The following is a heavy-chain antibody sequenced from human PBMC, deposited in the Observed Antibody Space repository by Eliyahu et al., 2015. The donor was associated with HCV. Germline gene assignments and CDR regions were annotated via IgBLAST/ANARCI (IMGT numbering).Heavy chain of an antibody. CDR1: GFTFGSSW. V-gene: IGHV3-7*05. CDR3: VPGHYRNSRD. D-gene: IGHD2-2*01. J-gene: IGHJ4*02. CDR2: MNQDGSDA. Sequence: EVHLVESGGGLVQPGGSLTLSCAASGFTFGSSWMSWIRQTPGKGLEWVANMNQDGSDAQYAGSVRGRFTISRDNAKNSLYLQMNSLRADDTAVYYCVPGHYRNSRDWGQGTLVTVSS.